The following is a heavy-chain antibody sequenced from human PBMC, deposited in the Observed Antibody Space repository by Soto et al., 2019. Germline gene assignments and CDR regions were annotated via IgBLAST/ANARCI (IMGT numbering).Heavy chain of an antibody. J-gene: IGHJ4*02. D-gene: IGHD3-22*01. CDR1: GLTFSSYA. CDR2: ISGSGDST. CDR3: EKFYDSSGYYVSFDY. Sequence: PGGSLRLSCAASGLTFSSYAMSWVRQAPGRGLEWVSAISGSGDSTYYADSVKGRFTISRDNSKNTLYLQMNSLRAEDTAVYYCEKFYDSSGYYVSFDYWGQGTLVTVYS. V-gene: IGHV3-23*01.